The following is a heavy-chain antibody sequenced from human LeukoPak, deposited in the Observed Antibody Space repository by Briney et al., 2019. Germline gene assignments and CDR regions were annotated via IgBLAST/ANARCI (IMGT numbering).Heavy chain of an antibody. J-gene: IGHJ5*02. D-gene: IGHD3-22*01. CDR2: ISAYNGNT. Sequence: ASVKVSCKASGYTFTSYGISWVRQAPGQGLEWMGWISAYNGNTNYAQKLQGRVTMTTDTSTSTAYMELRSLRSDDTAVYYCARAAYYYDSSPNWFDPWGQGTLFTVSS. CDR3: ARAAYYYDSSPNWFDP. CDR1: GYTFTSYG. V-gene: IGHV1-18*01.